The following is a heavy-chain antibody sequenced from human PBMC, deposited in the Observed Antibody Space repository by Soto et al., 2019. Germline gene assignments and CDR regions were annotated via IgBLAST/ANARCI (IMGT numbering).Heavy chain of an antibody. J-gene: IGHJ6*02. D-gene: IGHD7-27*01. V-gene: IGHV3-7*01. CDR1: GFTFNKYW. Sequence: EVQLVESGGGLVQPGGSLRLSCAASGFTFNKYWMTWVRQAPGKGLEWVANIQQVGSEKYYVDSVKGRFTISRDNAXNXXXXXMXXXRXXDTAVYYCALGRTGLDVWGQGTTVTVSS. CDR3: ALGRTGLDV. CDR2: IQQVGSEK.